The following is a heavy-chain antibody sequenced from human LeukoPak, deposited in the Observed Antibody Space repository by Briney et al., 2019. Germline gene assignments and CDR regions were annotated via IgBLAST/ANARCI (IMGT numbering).Heavy chain of an antibody. CDR1: RFTSGTSW. V-gene: IGHV3-7*01. CDR3: ARSAR. CDR2: INQDGSAQ. J-gene: IGHJ4*02. Sequence: PGGSLRLAFAASRFTSGTSWSSWVRQAPGKGLEWVANINQDGSAQYYVDSVKGRFTISRDNAKSSLYLQMNSLRAEDTAVYYCARSARWGQGTLVTVSS.